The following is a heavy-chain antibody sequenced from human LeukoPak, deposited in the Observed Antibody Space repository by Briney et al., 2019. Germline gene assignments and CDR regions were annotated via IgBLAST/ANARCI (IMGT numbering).Heavy chain of an antibody. Sequence: SVTVSCKASGGTFSSYAISWVRQAPGQGLEWMGGIIPISGTANYAQKFQGRVTITADESTSTAYMELSSLRSEDTAVYYCARDRYYDSSGRTFDYWGQGTLVTVSS. J-gene: IGHJ4*02. V-gene: IGHV1-69*13. CDR3: ARDRYYDSSGRTFDY. CDR1: GGTFSSYA. CDR2: IIPISGTA. D-gene: IGHD3-22*01.